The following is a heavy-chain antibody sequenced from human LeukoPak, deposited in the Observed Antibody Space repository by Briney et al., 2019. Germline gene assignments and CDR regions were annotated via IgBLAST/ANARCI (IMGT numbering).Heavy chain of an antibody. J-gene: IGHJ4*02. V-gene: IGHV3-23*01. CDR3: AKWKPNYDILTGYYDYFDY. CDR2: ISGSGGST. CDR1: GFTFSSYW. D-gene: IGHD3-9*01. Sequence: GGSLRLSCAASGFTFSSYWMSWVRQAPGRGLEWVSAISGSGGSTYYADSVKGRFTISRDNSKNTLYLQMNSLRAEDTAVYYCAKWKPNYDILTGYYDYFDYWGQGTLVTVSS.